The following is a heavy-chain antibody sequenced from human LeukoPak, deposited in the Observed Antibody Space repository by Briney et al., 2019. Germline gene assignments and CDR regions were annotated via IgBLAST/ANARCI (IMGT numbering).Heavy chain of an antibody. CDR2: IHYTGTT. J-gene: IGHJ3*01. CDR1: GGSVSSGSYY. D-gene: IGHD3-22*01. CDR3: GRTPLVVVTKGAFDL. V-gene: IGHV4-61*01. Sequence: PSETLSLTCTVSGGSVSSGSYYWSWIRRPPGKGLEWIGYIHYTGTTNYNPSLKSRLTISVDTSKNQFSLKLSSVTAADTAVYYCGRTPLVVVTKGAFDLWGQGTMVTVSS.